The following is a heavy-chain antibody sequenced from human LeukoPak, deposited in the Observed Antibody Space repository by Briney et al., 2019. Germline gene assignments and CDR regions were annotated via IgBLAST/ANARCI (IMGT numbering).Heavy chain of an antibody. V-gene: IGHV1-8*01. CDR2: MNPNSGNT. CDR1: GYTFTSYD. Sequence: GASVKVSCKASGYTFTSYDINWVRQAIGQGLEWMGWMNPNSGNTGYAQKFQGRVTMTRNTSISTAYMELSSLRSEDTAVYYCARAQHYYDSSGAFWGQGTLVTVSS. J-gene: IGHJ4*02. CDR3: ARAQHYYDSSGAF. D-gene: IGHD3-22*01.